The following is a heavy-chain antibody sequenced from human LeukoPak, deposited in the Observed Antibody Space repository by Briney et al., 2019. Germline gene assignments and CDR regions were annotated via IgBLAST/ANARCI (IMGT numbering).Heavy chain of an antibody. D-gene: IGHD3-3*01. CDR3: ARERRYDFWSGYFYFDY. V-gene: IGHV1-18*01. CDR2: ISAYNGNT. J-gene: IGHJ4*02. CDR1: GYTFTSYG. Sequence: GASVKVSCKASGYTFTSYGISWVRQAPGQGLEWMGWISAYNGNTNYAQKLQGRVTKTTDTSTSTAYMELRSLRSDDTAVYYCARERRYDFWSGYFYFDYWGQGTLVTVSS.